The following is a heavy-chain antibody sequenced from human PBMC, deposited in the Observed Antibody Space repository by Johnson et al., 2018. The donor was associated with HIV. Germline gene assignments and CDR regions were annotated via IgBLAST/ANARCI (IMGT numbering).Heavy chain of an antibody. CDR2: ISYDGSNK. J-gene: IGHJ3*02. CDR3: ARVAPAHDAFDI. Sequence: QMLLVESGGGVVQPGGSLRLSCAASGFTFSSYAMHWVRQAPGKGLEWVAVISYDGSNKYYADSVKGRFTISRDNSKNTLYLQMNSLRAEDTAVYYCARVAPAHDAFDIWCQGTMVTVSS. D-gene: IGHD2-2*01. V-gene: IGHV3-30*04. CDR1: GFTFSSYA.